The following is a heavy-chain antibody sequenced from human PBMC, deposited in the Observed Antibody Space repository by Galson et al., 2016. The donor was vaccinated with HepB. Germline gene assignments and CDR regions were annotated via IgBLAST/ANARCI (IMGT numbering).Heavy chain of an antibody. D-gene: IGHD4/OR15-4a*01. Sequence: SLRLSCAASGFTFSIHDMHWVRQAPGQGLEWVSAIDTAGDTYYADPVKGRFTISRENAKNSLYLKMISLRAGDTALYYCARGKSLLTMPWNYGLDVWGKGTTVSVSS. CDR1: GFTFSIHD. CDR3: ARGKSLLTMPWNYGLDV. J-gene: IGHJ6*04. V-gene: IGHV3-13*01. CDR2: IDTAGDT.